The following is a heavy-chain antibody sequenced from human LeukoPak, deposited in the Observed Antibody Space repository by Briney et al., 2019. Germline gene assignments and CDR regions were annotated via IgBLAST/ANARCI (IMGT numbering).Heavy chain of an antibody. D-gene: IGHD5-12*01. Sequence: SETLSLTCTVSGGSISSYYWSWIRQPPGKGLEWIGYIYYSGSTNYNPSLKSRVTISVDTSKNQFSLKLSSVTAADTAVYYCARGRDYSGYAHWGQGTLVTVSS. J-gene: IGHJ4*02. CDR2: IYYSGST. V-gene: IGHV4-59*08. CDR1: GGSISSYY. CDR3: ARGRDYSGYAH.